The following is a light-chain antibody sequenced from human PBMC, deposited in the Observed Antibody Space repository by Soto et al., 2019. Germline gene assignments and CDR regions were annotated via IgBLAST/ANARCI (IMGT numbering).Light chain of an antibody. CDR2: DAS. V-gene: IGKV3-11*01. CDR1: RSVSSY. Sequence: SPGESATLSCRATRSVSSYLAWYQQKPGQAPRLLIYDASSRPTDIPARFSGSGSGTDFTLTISRLEPEDFVAYYCQQYATDPLTFGGGTKVDIK. J-gene: IGKJ4*01. CDR3: QQYATDPLT.